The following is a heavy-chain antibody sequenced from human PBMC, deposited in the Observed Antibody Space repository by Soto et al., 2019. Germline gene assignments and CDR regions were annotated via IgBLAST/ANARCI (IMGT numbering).Heavy chain of an antibody. D-gene: IGHD3-22*01. CDR1: GGTFSSYA. Sequence: QVQLVQSGAEVKKPGSSVKVSCKASGGTFSSYAISWVQQAPGQGLEWMGGLIPIFGTANYAQKFQGGVTITADESTSTAYMELSSLRSEDTAVYYCARDPRQDYDSSGYYYYYFGMDGWGQGTTVTVSS. CDR2: LIPIFGTA. CDR3: ARDPRQDYDSSGYYYYYFGMDG. V-gene: IGHV1-69*01. J-gene: IGHJ6*02.